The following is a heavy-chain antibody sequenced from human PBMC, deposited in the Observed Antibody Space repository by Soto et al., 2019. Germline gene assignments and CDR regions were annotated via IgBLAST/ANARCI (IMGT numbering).Heavy chain of an antibody. J-gene: IGHJ3*02. Sequence: QVQLQQWGAGLLKPSETLSLTCAVYGGSVSSGSYYWSWIRQPPGKGLEWIGEMSHSGGTHFNPSLRSRCTISVDTSKNQFSLKRSFVTAADTALYYCARVERGTATTVVDAFDIWGPGTMVTVSS. CDR1: GGSVSSGSYY. V-gene: IGHV4-34*01. D-gene: IGHD1-1*01. CDR2: MSHSGGT. CDR3: ARVERGTATTVVDAFDI.